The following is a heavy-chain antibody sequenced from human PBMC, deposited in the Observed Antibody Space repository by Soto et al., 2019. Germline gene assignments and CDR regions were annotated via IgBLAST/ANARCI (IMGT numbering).Heavy chain of an antibody. CDR3: ARDRTVRNYANDSSDYFFFFDY. CDR1: GDSISTFY. CDR2: VYYTGST. V-gene: IGHV4-59*01. D-gene: IGHD3-22*01. Sequence: SETLSLTCTVSGDSISTFYWGWMRQSPGKELEWIGYVYYTGSTNYNPSLKSRVTIIVDRSKNQFSLKLTSANAADTAVYYWARDRTVRNYANDSSDYFFFFDYWGQGTQVTVSS. J-gene: IGHJ4*02.